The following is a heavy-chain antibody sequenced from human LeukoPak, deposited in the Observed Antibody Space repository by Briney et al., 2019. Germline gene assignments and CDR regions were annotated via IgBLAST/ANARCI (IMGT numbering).Heavy chain of an antibody. Sequence: PQSLSPTCAVYGGSLTGYYWSWIRQPPGKGLGWDGETKNGVRTNYNTSLKGGSARSVATSTNQFSLKLSSVTAADTAVYYCARHLIRRDYSSGWSQSRYYYYYMVVWGKGTTVSISS. CDR1: GGSLTGYY. CDR3: ARHLIRRDYSSGWSQSRYYYYYMVV. J-gene: IGHJ6*03. D-gene: IGHD6-19*01. CDR2: TKNGVRT. V-gene: IGHV4-34*01.